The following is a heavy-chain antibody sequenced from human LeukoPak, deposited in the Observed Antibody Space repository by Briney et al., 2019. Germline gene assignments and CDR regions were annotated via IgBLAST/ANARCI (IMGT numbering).Heavy chain of an antibody. CDR3: ARVPVTGDHWFDP. J-gene: IGHJ5*02. Sequence: SVKVSCKASGGTFSSYAISWVRQAPGHGLEWMGGIIPIFGTANYAQKFQGRVTITADESTSTAYMELSSLRSEDTAVYYCARVPVTGDHWFDPWGQGTLVTVSS. CDR2: IIPIFGTA. CDR1: GGTFSSYA. V-gene: IGHV1-69*13. D-gene: IGHD7-27*01.